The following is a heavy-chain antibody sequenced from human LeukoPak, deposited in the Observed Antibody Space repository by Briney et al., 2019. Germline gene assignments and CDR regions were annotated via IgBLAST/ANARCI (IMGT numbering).Heavy chain of an antibody. CDR2: IHSDGST. V-gene: IGHV3-53*01. CDR1: GFTVSSNY. J-gene: IGHJ4*02. CDR3: ARERGYTYGTSLYYFDY. Sequence: GGSLRLSYAASGFTVSSNYMSWVRQAPGKGLEWVSVIHSDGSTFYADSVKGRFTISRDNSKNTLYLQMNSLRAEDTAVYYCARERGYTYGTSLYYFDYWGQGTLVTVSS. D-gene: IGHD5-18*01.